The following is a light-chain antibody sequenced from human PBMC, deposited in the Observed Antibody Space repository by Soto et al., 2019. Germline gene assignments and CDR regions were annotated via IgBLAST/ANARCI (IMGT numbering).Light chain of an antibody. CDR1: QRVGSY. J-gene: IGKJ1*01. V-gene: IGKV1-39*01. CDR3: QQSHNTPLT. CDR2: SAS. Sequence: DIQMTQSPSSLSASVGDRVTITCRASQRVGSYLNWYQQKPGKAPTLLIYSASELQSGVSSRFSGSGSGTDFTLTISNLQPEDFAVYYCQQSHNTPLTFGQGTKVEI.